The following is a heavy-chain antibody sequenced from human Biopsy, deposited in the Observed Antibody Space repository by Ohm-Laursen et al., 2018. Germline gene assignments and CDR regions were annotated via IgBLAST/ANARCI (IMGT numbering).Heavy chain of an antibody. J-gene: IGHJ4*02. Sequence: SQTPSLTCTVSGGSITADFWTWIRQTPGERLEWIGYRFHSGSPMYNPSLKSRVTISVDTSKSHFSLTLTSVTAADTAVYYCVRLNRRGNIIFFDYWGRGTLVTVSS. CDR2: RFHSGSP. CDR1: GGSITADF. CDR3: VRLNRRGNIIFFDY. D-gene: IGHD3/OR15-3a*01. V-gene: IGHV4-59*08.